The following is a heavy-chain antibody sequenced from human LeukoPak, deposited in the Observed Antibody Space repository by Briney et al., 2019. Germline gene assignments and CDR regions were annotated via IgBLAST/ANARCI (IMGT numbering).Heavy chain of an antibody. CDR2: IYYSGST. Sequence: SETLSLTCTVSGGSISSYYWSWIRQPPGKGLEWIGYIYYSGSTNHNPSLKSRVTISGDTSKNQFSLKLSSVTAADTAVYYCATTDYANGGWFDPWGQGTLVTVSS. CDR1: GGSISSYY. J-gene: IGHJ5*02. CDR3: ATTDYANGGWFDP. D-gene: IGHD7-27*01. V-gene: IGHV4-59*08.